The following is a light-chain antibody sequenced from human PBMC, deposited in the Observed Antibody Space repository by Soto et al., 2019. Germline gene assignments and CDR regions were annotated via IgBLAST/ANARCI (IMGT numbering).Light chain of an antibody. CDR1: QGISSW. CDR3: QQANSYTIT. V-gene: IGKV1D-16*01. Sequence: DIQMTQSPSSLSASVGYRVTITCRTSQGISSWLAWYQQKPEKAPKSLIYVASSLQRGVPSTFRGSGSQTDFALTISRLQPEDFATYYCQQANSYTITFGQGTRLEIK. J-gene: IGKJ5*01. CDR2: VAS.